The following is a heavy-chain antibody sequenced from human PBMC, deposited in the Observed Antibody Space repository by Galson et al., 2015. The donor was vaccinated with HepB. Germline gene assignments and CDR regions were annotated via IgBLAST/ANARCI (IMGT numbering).Heavy chain of an antibody. CDR3: ARIGAMEQGAAFDI. V-gene: IGHV5-10-1*01. CDR1: GYSFTSYW. J-gene: IGHJ3*02. Sequence: QSGAEVKKPGESLRISCKGSGYSFTSYWITWVRQMPGKGLEWMGRIDPSDSYTNYSPSFQGHVIISPDKSISTAYLQWSRLKASDTAMYYCARIGAMEQGAAFDIWGQGTMVTVSS. CDR2: IDPSDSYT. D-gene: IGHD1-26*01.